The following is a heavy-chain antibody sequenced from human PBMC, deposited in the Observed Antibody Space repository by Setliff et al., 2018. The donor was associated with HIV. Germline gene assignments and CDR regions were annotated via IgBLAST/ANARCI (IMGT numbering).Heavy chain of an antibody. Sequence: RPGGSLRLSCAASGFKFDDYGMSWVRQGPGKGLEWVAGISWSGSGIGYGDSVKGRFTISRDDDRNFLFLQMNSLRAEDTAVYYCARAVHSGWYYFDYWGQGTLVTVSS. J-gene: IGHJ4*02. CDR1: GFKFDDYG. V-gene: IGHV3-20*04. CDR3: ARAVHSGWYYFDY. D-gene: IGHD6-19*01. CDR2: ISWSGSGI.